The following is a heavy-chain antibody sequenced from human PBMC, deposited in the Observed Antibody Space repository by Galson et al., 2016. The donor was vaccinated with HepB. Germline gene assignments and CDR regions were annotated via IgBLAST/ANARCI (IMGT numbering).Heavy chain of an antibody. J-gene: IGHJ4*02. Sequence: SLRLSCAASGFTVSNNYITWVRQAPGKGLEWVSLIYRGGSTYFAHSVKGRFTISRDSSKNTVYLQMNSLTAEDTAIYYCARDRHCSGGSCSGLWGQGTLVTVSS. V-gene: IGHV3-53*01. D-gene: IGHD2-15*01. CDR1: GFTVSNNY. CDR3: ARDRHCSGGSCSGL. CDR2: IYRGGST.